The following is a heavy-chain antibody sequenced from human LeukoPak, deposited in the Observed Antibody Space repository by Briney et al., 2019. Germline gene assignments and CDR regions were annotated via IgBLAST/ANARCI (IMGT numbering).Heavy chain of an antibody. J-gene: IGHJ6*02. CDR1: GFTFSSYA. CDR3: ARDYYDSSGYYPVGMDV. D-gene: IGHD3-22*01. Sequence: GSLRLSCAASGFTFSSYAMSWVRQPPGKGLEWIGEINHSGSTNYNPSLKSRVTISVDTSKNQFSLKLSSVTAADTAVYYCARDYYDSSGYYPVGMDVWGQGTTVTVSS. V-gene: IGHV4-34*01. CDR2: INHSGST.